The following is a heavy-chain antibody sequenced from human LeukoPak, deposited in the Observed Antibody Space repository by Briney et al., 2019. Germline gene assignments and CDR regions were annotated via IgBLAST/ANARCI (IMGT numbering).Heavy chain of an antibody. CDR1: GVSFSSYY. Sequence: SETLSLTCTVSGVSFSSYYWSWIRQPPGRGLEWIGYIYYSGSTNYNPSLKSRVTISVDTSKNQFSLKLSSVTAADTAVYYCARSPPAYLEWLSPHLYYYHYGMDVWGQGTTVTVSS. CDR2: IYYSGST. J-gene: IGHJ6*02. CDR3: ARSPPAYLEWLSPHLYYYHYGMDV. D-gene: IGHD3-3*01. V-gene: IGHV4-59*01.